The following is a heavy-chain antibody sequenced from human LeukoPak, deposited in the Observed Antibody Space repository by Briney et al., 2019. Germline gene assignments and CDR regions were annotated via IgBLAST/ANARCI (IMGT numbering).Heavy chain of an antibody. D-gene: IGHD3-10*01. J-gene: IGHJ4*02. V-gene: IGHV4-39*07. CDR1: GGSISSSSYY. CDR3: ARLMVRGVIITKPLSSDY. Sequence: SETLSLTCSVSGGSISSSSYYWGWIRQPPGKGLEWIGSIHDSGSTYYNQTLKSRLTISVDTSKNQFSLKLSSVTAADTAVYYCARLMVRGVIITKPLSSDYWGQGTLVTVSS. CDR2: IHDSGST.